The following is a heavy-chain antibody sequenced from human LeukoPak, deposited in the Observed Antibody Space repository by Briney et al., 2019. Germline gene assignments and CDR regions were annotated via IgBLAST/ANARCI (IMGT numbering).Heavy chain of an antibody. J-gene: IGHJ4*02. V-gene: IGHV4-4*07. CDR1: GGSISSYY. Sequence: SETLSLTCQVSGGSISSYYWSWIRQPAGKGLEWIGRIYASGTTDYNPSLQSRVTISVDTSKNQFSLKLSSVTAADTAVYYCARVRDGSGSYRRPIDSWGQGTLVTVSS. CDR2: IYASGTT. D-gene: IGHD3-10*01. CDR3: ARVRDGSGSYRRPIDS.